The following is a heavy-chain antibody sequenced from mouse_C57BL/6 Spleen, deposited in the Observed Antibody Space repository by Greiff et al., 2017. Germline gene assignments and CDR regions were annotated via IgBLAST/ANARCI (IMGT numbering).Heavy chain of an antibody. J-gene: IGHJ4*01. Sequence: VQLQQPGPELVKPGASVKISCKASGYTFTDYYMNWVKQSHGKSLEWIGDINPNNGGTSYNQKIKGKATLPVDTSSSTAYMELRILPSEDSAVYYWAIYYYGSSRYYYAMDYWGQGTSVTVSS. D-gene: IGHD1-1*01. CDR1: GYTFTDYY. CDR3: AIYYYGSSRYYYAMDY. V-gene: IGHV1-26*01. CDR2: INPNNGGT.